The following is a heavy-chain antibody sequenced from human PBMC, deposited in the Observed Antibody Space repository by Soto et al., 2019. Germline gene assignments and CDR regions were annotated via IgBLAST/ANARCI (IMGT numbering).Heavy chain of an antibody. Sequence: VGSLRLSCAASGFTFSSYAMSWVRQAPGKGLEWVSAISGSGGSTYYADSVKGRFTISRDNSKNTLYLQMNSLRAEDTAVYYCAKALLLYCTNGVCYSFDYWGQGTLVTVSS. CDR3: AKALLLYCTNGVCYSFDY. V-gene: IGHV3-23*01. J-gene: IGHJ4*02. D-gene: IGHD2-8*01. CDR2: ISGSGGST. CDR1: GFTFSSYA.